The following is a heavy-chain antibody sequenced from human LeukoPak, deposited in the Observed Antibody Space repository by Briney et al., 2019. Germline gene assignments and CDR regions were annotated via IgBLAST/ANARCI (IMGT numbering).Heavy chain of an antibody. V-gene: IGHV3-48*03. J-gene: IGHJ4*02. CDR1: GFTFSSYE. Sequence: GGSLRLSCAASGFTFSSYEMNWVRQAPGKGLEWVSYISRSGSTVYYADSVKGRFTISRDNAKNTLYLQMNSLRAEDTALYYCARGGYGAHMGWGQGTLVTVSS. CDR2: ISRSGSTV. CDR3: ARGGYGAHMG. D-gene: IGHD4-17*01.